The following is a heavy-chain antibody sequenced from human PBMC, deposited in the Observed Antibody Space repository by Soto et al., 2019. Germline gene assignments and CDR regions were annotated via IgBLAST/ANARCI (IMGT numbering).Heavy chain of an antibody. CDR2: IIPILGTP. Sequence: QVQLVQSGAEVKKPGSSVKVSCKASGDTFSSYAISWVRQAPGQGLEWMGGIIPILGTPNYAQKFQGRVTITADKSTSTAYMDLSSLRSEDTSVDYCARERSRYDRSGYYRPDYWGQGTLVTVSS. CDR1: GDTFSSYA. D-gene: IGHD3-22*01. V-gene: IGHV1-69*06. CDR3: ARERSRYDRSGYYRPDY. J-gene: IGHJ4*02.